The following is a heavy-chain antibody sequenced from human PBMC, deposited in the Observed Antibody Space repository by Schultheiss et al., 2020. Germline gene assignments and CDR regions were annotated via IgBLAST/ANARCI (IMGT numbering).Heavy chain of an antibody. Sequence: SETLSLTCAVYGGSFSGYYWSWIRQPPGKGLEWIGEINHSGSTNYNPSLKSRVTISVDTSKNQFSLKLSSVTAADTAVYYCARQGGSYDTSIDYWGQGTLVTVSS. V-gene: IGHV4-34*01. CDR2: INHSGST. J-gene: IGHJ4*02. D-gene: IGHD3-16*01. CDR1: GGSFSGYY. CDR3: ARQGGSYDTSIDY.